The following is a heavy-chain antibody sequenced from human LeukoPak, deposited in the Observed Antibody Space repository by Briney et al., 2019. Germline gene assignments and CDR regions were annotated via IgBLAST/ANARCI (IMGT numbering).Heavy chain of an antibody. CDR1: GFTVSGTH. D-gene: IGHD3-16*01. V-gene: IGHV3-53*01. CDR3: ARDQATSGGGLDS. Sequence: PGGSLRLSCAASGFTVSGTHMSWVRQAPGKGLAWVSAIYTGGTTYYSDSVEGRFTISRDKSKNTLYLQMDSLRVEDTAVYYCARDQATSGGGLDSWGQGTLVTVSS. J-gene: IGHJ4*02. CDR2: IYTGGTT.